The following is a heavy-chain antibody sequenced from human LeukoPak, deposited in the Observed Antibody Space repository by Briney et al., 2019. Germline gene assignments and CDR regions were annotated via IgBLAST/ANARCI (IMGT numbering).Heavy chain of an antibody. D-gene: IGHD1-14*01. V-gene: IGHV1-2*02. CDR3: ARMAEEKDHNYYYYYMDV. Sequence: GASVKVSCKASGYTFTGYYMHWVRQAPGQGLEWMGWINPDSGGTNYAQKFQGRVTMTSDTPISTAYMELSRLSSDDTAVYYCARMAEEKDHNYYYYYMDVWGKGTTVTVSS. CDR1: GYTFTGYY. J-gene: IGHJ6*03. CDR2: INPDSGGT.